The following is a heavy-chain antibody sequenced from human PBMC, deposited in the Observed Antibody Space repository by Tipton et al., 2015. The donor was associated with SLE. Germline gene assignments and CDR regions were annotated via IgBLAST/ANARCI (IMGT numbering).Heavy chain of an antibody. Sequence: QSGPEVKKPGSSVKVSCKASGGTFSSYAISWVRQAPGQGLEWMGGIIPIFGTANYAQKFQGRATITTDESTSTAYMELSSLRSEDTAVYYCARGGKAPAAKEGAFDIWGQGTMVTVSS. CDR3: ARGGKAPAAKEGAFDI. CDR2: IIPIFGTA. J-gene: IGHJ3*02. D-gene: IGHD2-2*01. V-gene: IGHV1-69*05. CDR1: GGTFSSYA.